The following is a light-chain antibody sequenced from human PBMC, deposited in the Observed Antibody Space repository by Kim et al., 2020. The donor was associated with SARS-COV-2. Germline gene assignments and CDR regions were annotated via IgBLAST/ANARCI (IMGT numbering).Light chain of an antibody. V-gene: IGLV4-60*03. CDR1: SGHTNYL. CDR3: ETWGTDIWV. Sequence: SSVKITCNLRSGHTNYLIAWHQQQPGKAPRYLMNVESSGNYNTGSGVPDRFSGSTSGAVHYLTISNLQAEDEAYYYCETWGTDIWVFGGGTQLTVL. J-gene: IGLJ3*02. CDR2: VESSGNY.